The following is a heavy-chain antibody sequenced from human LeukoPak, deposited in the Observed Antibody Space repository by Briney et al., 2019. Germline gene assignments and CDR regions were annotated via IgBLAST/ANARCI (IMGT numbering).Heavy chain of an antibody. D-gene: IGHD3-10*01. CDR1: GGSNSSYY. CDR2: IYYSGST. J-gene: IGHJ5*02. V-gene: IGHV4-59*08. CDR3: AGSGSYLRWFDP. Sequence: SETLSLTCTVSGGSNSSYYWSWIRQPPGKGLEWIGYIYYSGSTNYNPSLKSRVTISVDTSKNQFSLKLSSVTAADTAVYYCAGSGSYLRWFDPWGQGTLVTVSS.